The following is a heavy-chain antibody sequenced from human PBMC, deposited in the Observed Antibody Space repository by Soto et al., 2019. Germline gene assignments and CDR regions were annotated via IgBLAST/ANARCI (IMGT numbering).Heavy chain of an antibody. CDR3: ASDYGPGSYRFDY. D-gene: IGHD3-10*01. Sequence: QLQLQESVSGLVTPSQTLSLTCAVSGVSISSGDCSWSWIRQTPGKGLEWIGYIYRDGRTVYKPSLKSRVTISLDRSKNQFSLKLTSVTSADTAVYYCASDYGPGSYRFDYWGQGTLVTVSS. CDR2: IYRDGRT. V-gene: IGHV4-30-2*01. CDR1: GVSISSGDCS. J-gene: IGHJ4*02.